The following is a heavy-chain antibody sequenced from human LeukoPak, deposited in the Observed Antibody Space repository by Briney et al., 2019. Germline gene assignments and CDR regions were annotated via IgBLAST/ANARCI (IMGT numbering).Heavy chain of an antibody. Sequence: GGSLRLSCAASGFTFSSYKMNWVRQAPGKGLEWVSYISSSGSTIYYADSVKGRFTISRDNAKNSLYLQMNSLRAEDTAVYYCARDTHRYFDWLKTYYYYGMDVWGKGTTVTVSS. J-gene: IGHJ6*04. CDR3: ARDTHRYFDWLKTYYYYGMDV. D-gene: IGHD3-9*01. CDR1: GFTFSSYK. CDR2: ISSSGSTI. V-gene: IGHV3-48*03.